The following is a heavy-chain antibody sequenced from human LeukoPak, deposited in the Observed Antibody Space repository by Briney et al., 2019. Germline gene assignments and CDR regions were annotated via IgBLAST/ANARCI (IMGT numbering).Heavy chain of an antibody. D-gene: IGHD3-22*01. Sequence: ASVKVSCKASGYDFTSYYMHWLRQAPGQGLEWMAIISPSSGSTSFAQKFQGRLSMTRDTSTSTVYMELRSLRSEDTAVYYCARGSSTAVVILDPYYFDSWGQGTLVTDSS. CDR1: GYDFTSYY. V-gene: IGHV1-46*01. CDR2: ISPSSGST. J-gene: IGHJ4*02. CDR3: ARGSSTAVVILDPYYFDS.